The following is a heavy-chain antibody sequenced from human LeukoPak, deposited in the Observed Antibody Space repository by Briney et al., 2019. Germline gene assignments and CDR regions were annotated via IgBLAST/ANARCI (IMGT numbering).Heavy chain of an antibody. V-gene: IGHV3-74*01. D-gene: IGHD6-19*01. CDR3: AREDSSGWYFDL. Sequence: GGSLRLSCVASGFTFSSYWMHWVRQAPGKGLVWVSRINSDGSSTSYADSVKGRFTISRDNAKNTLYLQMNSLRAEDTAVYYCAREDSSGWYFDLWGRGTLVTVSS. CDR1: GFTFSSYW. J-gene: IGHJ2*01. CDR2: INSDGSST.